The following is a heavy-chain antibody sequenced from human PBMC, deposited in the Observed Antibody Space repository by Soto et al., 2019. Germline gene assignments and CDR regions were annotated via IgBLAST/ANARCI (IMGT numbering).Heavy chain of an antibody. CDR2: IFHGGNT. V-gene: IGHV4-38-2*01. CDR3: ARARWYDAFDV. J-gene: IGHJ3*01. D-gene: IGHD2-15*01. CDR1: GFFINSGTY. Sequence: PSETLSLTSAVSGFFINSGTYWGWIRKPPGKGLEWIGSIFHGGNTYYNPSLKSRVTIPVDMSKNQFSLKLNSVTAADTAVHYCARARWYDAFDVWGQGTVVTVSS.